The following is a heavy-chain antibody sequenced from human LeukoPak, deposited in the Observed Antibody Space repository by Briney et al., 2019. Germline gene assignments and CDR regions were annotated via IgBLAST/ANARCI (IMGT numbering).Heavy chain of an antibody. Sequence: PGGSLRLSCTASGFTFTRSWMNWVRQAPGKGLEWVANIQGDGSSKNYVDSVKGRFTISRDNAKNSLYLQMNSLRAEDTAVYYCARVPRGSYSFDYWGQGTLVTVSS. J-gene: IGHJ4*02. D-gene: IGHD1-26*01. CDR1: GFTFTRSW. V-gene: IGHV3-7*01. CDR2: IQGDGSSK. CDR3: ARVPRGSYSFDY.